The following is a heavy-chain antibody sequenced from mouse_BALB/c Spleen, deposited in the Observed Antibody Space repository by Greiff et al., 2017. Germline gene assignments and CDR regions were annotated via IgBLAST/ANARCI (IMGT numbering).Heavy chain of an antibody. D-gene: IGHD1-2*01. CDR2: ISCYNGAT. CDR3: ARNHYYGTRYYAMDY. CDR1: GYSFTGYY. J-gene: IGHJ4*01. Sequence: LVKTGASVKISCKASGYSFTGYYMHWVKQSHGKSLEWIGYISCYNGATSYNQKFKGKATFTVDTSSSTAYMQFNSLTSEDSAVYYCARNHYYGTRYYAMDYWGQGTSVTVSS. V-gene: IGHV1S34*01.